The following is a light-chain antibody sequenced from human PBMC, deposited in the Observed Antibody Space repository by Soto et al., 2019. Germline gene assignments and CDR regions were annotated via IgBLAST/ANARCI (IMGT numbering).Light chain of an antibody. J-gene: IGLJ2*01. CDR3: SSYTTSGTPV. CDR1: SSDVGGYNH. Sequence: QSVLTQPASVSGSPGQSITISCTGTSSDVGGYNHVSWYQHHPGKAPKLMIYDVGNRPSGVSNRFSGSKSGNTASLTISGLQAEDEGDYYCSSYTTSGTPVFGGGTKVTVL. CDR2: DVG. V-gene: IGLV2-14*03.